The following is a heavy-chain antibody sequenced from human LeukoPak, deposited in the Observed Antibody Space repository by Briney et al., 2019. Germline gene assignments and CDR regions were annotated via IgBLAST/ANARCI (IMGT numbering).Heavy chain of an antibody. J-gene: IGHJ4*02. CDR1: GGTFSSYA. CDR3: ARVEHGCYGY. V-gene: IGHV1-69*13. CDR2: IIPIFGTA. D-gene: IGHD2-2*01. Sequence: ASVKVSCKASGGTFSSYAISWVRQAPGQGLEWMGGIIPIFGTANYAQKFQGRVTITADESTSTAYMELSSLRSEDTAVHYCARVEHGCYGYWGQGTLVTVSS.